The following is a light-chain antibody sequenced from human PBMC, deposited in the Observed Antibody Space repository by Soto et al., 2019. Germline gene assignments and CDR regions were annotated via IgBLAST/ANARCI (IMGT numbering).Light chain of an antibody. V-gene: IGKV3D-15*01. CDR3: QQYNTYPWT. CDR2: GAS. Sequence: EIVMTQSPATLSVSPGERATLSCRASQSVDSNLAWYQQKPGQAPRLLIFGASTRATGIPARFSGSGSGTDFTLTISSLQSEDFATYYCQQYNTYPWTFGQGTKVEI. J-gene: IGKJ1*01. CDR1: QSVDSN.